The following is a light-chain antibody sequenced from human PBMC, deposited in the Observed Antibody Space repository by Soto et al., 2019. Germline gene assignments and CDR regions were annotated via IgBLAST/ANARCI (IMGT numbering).Light chain of an antibody. CDR3: SSYTTRSTLV. CDR2: DVT. CDR1: SSDVGASDF. J-gene: IGLJ2*01. Sequence: QSALTQPASVSGSPGQSITISCTGTSSDVGASDFVSWYQHYPGKAPKLVTFDVTHRPPGISDRFSGSKSANTASLTISGLQAEDEAFYYCSSYTTRSTLVFGGGTKLTVL. V-gene: IGLV2-14*01.